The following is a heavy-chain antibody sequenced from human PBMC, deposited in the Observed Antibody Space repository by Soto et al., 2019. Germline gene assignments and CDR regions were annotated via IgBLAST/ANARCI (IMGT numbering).Heavy chain of an antibody. V-gene: IGHV1-2*02. CDR1: GFSFTGYY. Sequence: ASVKVSCKAPGFSFTGYYIHWLRQAPGQGLEWMGWINAHSGGTEYAQKFQGRVTLARDTSIATAYLTLTSLTSDDTALYYCEQDLTRPLAYWLDTWGQGTQVTVSS. CDR2: INAHSGGT. J-gene: IGHJ5*02. D-gene: IGHD3-16*01. CDR3: EQDLTRPLAYWLDT.